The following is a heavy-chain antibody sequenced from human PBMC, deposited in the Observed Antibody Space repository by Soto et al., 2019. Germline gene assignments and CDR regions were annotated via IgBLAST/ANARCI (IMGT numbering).Heavy chain of an antibody. CDR2: IKQDGSEK. J-gene: IGHJ4*02. CDR3: ARDPGYGSGSYYLDY. CDR1: GFTFSSYW. D-gene: IGHD3-10*01. Sequence: GESLKISCAASGFTFSSYWMSWVRQAPGKGLEWVANIKQDGSEKYYVDSVKGRFTISRDNAKNSLYLQMNSLRAEDTAVYYCARDPGYGSGSYYLDYWGQGTLVTVSS. V-gene: IGHV3-7*03.